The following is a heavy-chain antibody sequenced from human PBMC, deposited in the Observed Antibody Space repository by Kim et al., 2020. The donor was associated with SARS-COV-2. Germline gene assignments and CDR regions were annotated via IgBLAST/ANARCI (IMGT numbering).Heavy chain of an antibody. D-gene: IGHD2-21*01. Sequence: TNCHPSLKSRVTISVDTSKNQFSLELSSVTAADTAVYYCARYSRVYGMDVWGQGTTVTVSS. CDR3: ARYSRVYGMDV. V-gene: IGHV4-34*01. J-gene: IGHJ6*02. CDR2: T.